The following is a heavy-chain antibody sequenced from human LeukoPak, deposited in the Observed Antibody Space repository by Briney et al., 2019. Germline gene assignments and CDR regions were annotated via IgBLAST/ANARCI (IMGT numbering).Heavy chain of an antibody. CDR1: GYTFTSYY. CDR2: INPSGGST. CDR3: ARDREQQLFGQLKTEYSGVWFDP. V-gene: IGHV1-46*01. J-gene: IGHJ5*02. D-gene: IGHD6-13*01. Sequence: ASVKLSCKASGYTFTSYYMHWVRQAHGQGLGLMGIINPSGGSTSYAQKFQGRVTMTRDTSTSTVYMELSSLRSEDTAVYYCARDREQQLFGQLKTEYSGVWFDPWGQGTLVTVSS.